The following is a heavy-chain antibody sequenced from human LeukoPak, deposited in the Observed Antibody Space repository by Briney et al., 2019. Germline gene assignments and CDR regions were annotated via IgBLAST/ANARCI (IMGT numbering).Heavy chain of an antibody. CDR1: GGSFSGYY. CDR2: INHSGST. Sequence: SETLSLTCAVYGGSFSGYYWSWIRQPPGKGLEWIGEINHSGSTNYNPSLKSRVTISVDTSKNQFSLKLSSVTAADTAVYYCAREGGSPWWFAPGGQGTLFTVSP. D-gene: IGHD3-10*01. J-gene: IGHJ5*02. CDR3: AREGGSPWWFAP. V-gene: IGHV4-34*01.